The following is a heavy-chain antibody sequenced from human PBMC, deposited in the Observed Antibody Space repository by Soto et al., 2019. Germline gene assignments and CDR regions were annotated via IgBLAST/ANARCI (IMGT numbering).Heavy chain of an antibody. J-gene: IGHJ4*01. CDR2: IKRRYDDGTT. V-gene: IGHV3-15*01. D-gene: IGHD2-15*01. Sequence: QLVESGGGLVEPGGSLRLSCAASGFGFSDVCMTWVRQVPGKGLEWVGRIKRRYDDGTTDYAAAVKGRFTISRDDSKNTLYLQIDSLKTEDTAVYYCATEGEMSGASDWADYFDHWGQGTLVTVSS. CDR1: GFGFSDVC. CDR3: ATEGEMSGASDWADYFDH.